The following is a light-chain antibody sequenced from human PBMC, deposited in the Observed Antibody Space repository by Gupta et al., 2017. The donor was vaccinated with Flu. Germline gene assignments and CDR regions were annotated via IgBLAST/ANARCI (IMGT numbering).Light chain of an antibody. CDR1: QSISSY. J-gene: IGKJ2*03. Sequence: DIPLTQSPSSLSASVGDRVTITCRASQSISSYLNWYQQKPGKAPKLLIYAASSLQSGVPSRVSGSGSGTDFTLTSSSLQTADFATYSCQQSESTPDSFGQATKLEIK. CDR3: QQSESTPDS. V-gene: IGKV1-39*01. CDR2: AAS.